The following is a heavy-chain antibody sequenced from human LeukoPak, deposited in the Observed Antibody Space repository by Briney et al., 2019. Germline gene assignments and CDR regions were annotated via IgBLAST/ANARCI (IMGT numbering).Heavy chain of an antibody. V-gene: IGHV1-46*01. CDR2: INPSGGST. CDR1: GYTFTGYY. CDR3: ARDIFRAGFDY. Sequence: ASVKVSCKASGYTFTGYYMHWVRQAPGQGLEWMGIINPSGGSTSYAQKFQGRVTMTRDTSTSTVYMELSSLRSEDTAVYYCARDIFRAGFDYWGQGTLVTVSS. J-gene: IGHJ4*02. D-gene: IGHD6-13*01.